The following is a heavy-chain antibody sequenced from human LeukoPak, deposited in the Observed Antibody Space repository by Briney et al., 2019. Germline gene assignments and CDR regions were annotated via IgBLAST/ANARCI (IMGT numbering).Heavy chain of an antibody. J-gene: IGHJ5*02. CDR2: LSSDGDYK. CDR3: ARGVAASWFDP. Sequence: GGSLRLSCAASGFTFKTYAMHWVRQAPGRGLEWVAVLSSDGDYKYYADSVKGRFTISRDNSKNTVYLQMTSLRSEDTAVYYCARGVAASWFDPWGQGTLVTVSS. CDR1: GFTFKTYA. D-gene: IGHD2-15*01. V-gene: IGHV3-30*04.